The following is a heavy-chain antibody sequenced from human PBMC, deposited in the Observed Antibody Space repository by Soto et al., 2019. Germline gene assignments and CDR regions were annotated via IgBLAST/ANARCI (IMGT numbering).Heavy chain of an antibody. CDR1: GYTFTIYG. J-gene: IGHJ3*02. D-gene: IGHD2-8*01. CDR2: ISAYNGNT. V-gene: IGHV1-18*01. Sequence: VASVKVSCKASGYTFTIYGISWVRQAPGQGLEWMGWISAYNGNTNYAQKLQGRVTMTTDTSTSTAYMELRSLRSDDTAVYYCARDFGIVLMVYEYAFDIWGQGTMVTVSS. CDR3: ARDFGIVLMVYEYAFDI.